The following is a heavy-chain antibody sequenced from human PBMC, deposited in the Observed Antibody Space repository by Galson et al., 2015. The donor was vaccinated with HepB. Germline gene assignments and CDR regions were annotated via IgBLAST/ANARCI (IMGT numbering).Heavy chain of an antibody. Sequence: SVKVSCKASGYTFTSYYMHWVRQAPGQGLEWMGIINPSGGSTSYAQKFQGRVTMTRDTSTSTVYMELSSLRSEDTAVYYCARDPGSSSPTGYYYYYYMDVWGKGTTATVSS. CDR2: INPSGGST. V-gene: IGHV1-46*01. CDR3: ARDPGSSSPTGYYYYYYMDV. CDR1: GYTFTSYY. D-gene: IGHD6-13*01. J-gene: IGHJ6*03.